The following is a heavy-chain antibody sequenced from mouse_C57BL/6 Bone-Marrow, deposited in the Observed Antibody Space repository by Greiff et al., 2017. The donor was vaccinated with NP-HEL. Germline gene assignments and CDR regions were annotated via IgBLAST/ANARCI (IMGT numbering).Heavy chain of an antibody. V-gene: IGHV1-26*01. CDR3: ARYGSSYGYWYFDV. J-gene: IGHJ1*03. CDR2: INPNNGGT. CDR1: GYTFTDYY. Sequence: EVQLQQSGPELVKPGASVKISCKASGYTFTDYYMNWVKQSHGKSLEWIGDINPNNGGTSYNQKFKGKATLTVDKSSSTAYMELRSLTSEDSAVYYCARYGSSYGYWYFDVWGTGTTVTVSS. D-gene: IGHD1-1*01.